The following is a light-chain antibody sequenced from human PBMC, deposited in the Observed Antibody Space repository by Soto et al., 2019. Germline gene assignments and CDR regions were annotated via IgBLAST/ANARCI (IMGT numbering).Light chain of an antibody. Sequence: EIVLTQSPAILSMSPGERATLSCRASQSVSSYFAWYQQKPGHAPRLLIYDASNRATGVPARFSGSGSGTDFTLTISILEPEDFAVYYCQQRRYWPVTFGQGTKVEIK. CDR1: QSVSSY. J-gene: IGKJ1*01. CDR3: QQRRYWPVT. V-gene: IGKV3-11*01. CDR2: DAS.